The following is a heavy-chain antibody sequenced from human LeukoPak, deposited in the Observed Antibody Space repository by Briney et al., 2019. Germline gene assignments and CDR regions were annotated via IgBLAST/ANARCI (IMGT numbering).Heavy chain of an antibody. J-gene: IGHJ3*02. CDR2: IKSKTDGGTT. CDR1: GFTFSNAW. Sequence: GGSLRLSCAASGFTFSNAWMSWVRQAPGKGLEWVGCIKSKTDGGTTDYAAPVKGRFTISRDDSKNTLYLQMNSLKTEDTAVYYCTTLSAFDIWGQGTMVTVSS. V-gene: IGHV3-15*01. CDR3: TTLSAFDI.